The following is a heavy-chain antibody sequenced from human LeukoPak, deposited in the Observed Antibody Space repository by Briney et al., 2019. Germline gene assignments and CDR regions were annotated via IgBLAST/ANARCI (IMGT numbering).Heavy chain of an antibody. D-gene: IGHD4-17*01. CDR1: GGSFSGYY. V-gene: IGHV4-34*01. J-gene: IGHJ4*02. CDR2: INHSGST. Sequence: SETLSLACAVYGGSFSGYYWSWIRQPPGKGLEWIGEINHSGSTNYNPSLKSRVTISVDTSKNQFSLELSSVTAADTAVYYCAQGPGGFDYGQFDYWGQGTLVTVSS. CDR3: AQGPGGFDYGQFDY.